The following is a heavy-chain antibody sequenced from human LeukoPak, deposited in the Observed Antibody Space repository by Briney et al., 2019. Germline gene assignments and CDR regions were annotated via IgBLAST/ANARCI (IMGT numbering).Heavy chain of an antibody. J-gene: IGHJ3*02. CDR3: ARDAFSRITVFGVVSDAFDI. D-gene: IGHD3-3*01. CDR2: IKQDGSEK. Sequence: PGGSLRLSCAASGFTFSNYWMSWVRQAPGKGLEWVANIKQDGSEKYYVDSVKGRITISRDNAKNSLYLQMNSLRAEDTAVYYCARDAFSRITVFGVVSDAFDIWGQGTMVTVSS. CDR1: GFTFSNYW. V-gene: IGHV3-7*01.